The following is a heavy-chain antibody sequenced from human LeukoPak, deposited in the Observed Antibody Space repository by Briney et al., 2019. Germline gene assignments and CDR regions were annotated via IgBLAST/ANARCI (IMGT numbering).Heavy chain of an antibody. J-gene: IGHJ5*02. V-gene: IGHV1-46*01. CDR3: ARGRNSPVGNWFDP. CDR1: GYTFTVYY. CDR2: IHPSGGST. D-gene: IGHD1-26*01. Sequence: ASVKVSCKASGYTFTVYYIHWVRQAPGQGLEWMGMIHPSGGSTSYAQKFQGRVTMTRDTSTSTVYMELSSLRSDDPAVYYCARGRNSPVGNWFDPWGQGTLVTVSS.